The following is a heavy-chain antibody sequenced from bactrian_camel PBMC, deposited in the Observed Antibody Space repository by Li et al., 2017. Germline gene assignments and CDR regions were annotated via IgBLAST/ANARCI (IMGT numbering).Heavy chain of an antibody. CDR1: VYDKEYGDSDYC. CDR3: AAAADAEYGGIWCGPESWEYTY. Sequence: EVQLVESGGGSVQAGGSLRLSCAASVYDKEYGDSDYCMGWFRQAPGNEREGVAAFSAGGGNTYYADSVKGRFTVSQDNAKNTVYLQMNSLQPADAGVYYCAAAADAEYGGIWCGPESWEYTYWGQGTQVTVS. CDR2: FSAGGGNT. V-gene: IGHV3S40*01. J-gene: IGHJ4*01. D-gene: IGHD6*01.